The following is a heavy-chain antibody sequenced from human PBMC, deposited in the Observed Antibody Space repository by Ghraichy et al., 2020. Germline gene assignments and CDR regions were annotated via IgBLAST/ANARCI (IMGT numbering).Heavy chain of an antibody. CDR1: GVTFGTYA. Sequence: GGSLRLSCAASGVTFGTYAMSWVRQAPGKGLEWVSALSATGGATYYADSVKGRFTISRDNSKNTLYLQMNSLRVEDTAVYYCAKWLKGGYYVVDYWGPGTLVTVSS. V-gene: IGHV3-23*01. CDR3: AKWLKGGYYVVDY. D-gene: IGHD3-3*01. J-gene: IGHJ4*02. CDR2: LSATGGAT.